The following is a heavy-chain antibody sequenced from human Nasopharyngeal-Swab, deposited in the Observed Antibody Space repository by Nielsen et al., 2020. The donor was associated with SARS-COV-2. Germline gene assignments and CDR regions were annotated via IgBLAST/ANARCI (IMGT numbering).Heavy chain of an antibody. CDR2: IDVGGIST. J-gene: IGHJ6*02. Sequence: GESLKISCAASGFTINTYWMFWVRQAPGKGLAWVSHIDVGGISTNYADSVQGRFTISRDNAKNTLSLQMNSLRDEDSAIYYCTRGGFSHSMDVWGQGTTVTVSS. CDR1: GFTINTYW. CDR3: TRGGFSHSMDV. D-gene: IGHD3-10*01. V-gene: IGHV3-74*01.